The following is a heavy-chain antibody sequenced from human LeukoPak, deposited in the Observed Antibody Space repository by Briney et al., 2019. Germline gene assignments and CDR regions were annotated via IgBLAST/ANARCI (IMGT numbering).Heavy chain of an antibody. CDR3: ARGRPGNYFDY. CDR2: ISSDGSST. Sequence: GGSLRLSCAASGFTFSSNWMYWVRQAPGKGLVRVSYISSDGSSTNYADSVKGRFTISRDNAKNTLYVQMNSLRADDTAVYYCARGRPGNYFDYWGQGTLVTVSS. CDR1: GFTFSSNW. D-gene: IGHD1-26*01. V-gene: IGHV3-74*01. J-gene: IGHJ4*02.